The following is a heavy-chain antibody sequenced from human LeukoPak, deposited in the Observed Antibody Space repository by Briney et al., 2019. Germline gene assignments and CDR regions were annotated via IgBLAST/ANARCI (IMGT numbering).Heavy chain of an antibody. V-gene: IGHV1-69*13. CDR2: IIPISGTT. CDR1: GGTFTSYA. D-gene: IGHD1-26*01. CDR3: ARKLRLGGNWFDP. J-gene: IGHJ5*02. Sequence: RASVKVSCKTSGGTFTSYAITWVLQAPGQRLEWMGKIIPISGTTNYAQKFQGRVTFTADESTSTAYMELSSLRSEHTALYYCARKLRLGGNWFDPWGQGTLVTVSS.